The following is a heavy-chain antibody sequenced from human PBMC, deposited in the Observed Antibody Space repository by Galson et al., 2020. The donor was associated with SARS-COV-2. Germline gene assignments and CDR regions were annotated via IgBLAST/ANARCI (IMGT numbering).Heavy chain of an antibody. V-gene: IGHV4-38-2*01. CDR2: IHFSGNT. D-gene: IGHD2-2*01. CDR1: NYSISSHCY. CDR3: ARYQLLFPFDY. Sequence: ASETLSLTCPVSNYSISSHCYWGWVRQSPGRGLEWIGNIHFSGNTHYNPSLKSRVTISVDTSKNQFSLTLTSVTAADTAVYYCARYQLLFPFDYWGRGALVTVSS. J-gene: IGHJ4*02.